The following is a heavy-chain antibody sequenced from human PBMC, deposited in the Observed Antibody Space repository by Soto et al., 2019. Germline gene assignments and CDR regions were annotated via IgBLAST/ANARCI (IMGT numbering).Heavy chain of an antibody. CDR2: IGGSGGST. CDR3: AKGLLWFGESINSYGMDV. V-gene: IGHV3-23*01. CDR1: GFTFSSYA. Sequence: PGGSLRLSCAASGFTFSSYAMSWVRQAPGKGLEWVSAIGGSGGSTYYADSVKGRFTISRDNSKNTLYLQMNSLRAEDTAVYYCAKGLLWFGESINSYGMDVWGQGTTVTVS. J-gene: IGHJ6*02. D-gene: IGHD3-10*01.